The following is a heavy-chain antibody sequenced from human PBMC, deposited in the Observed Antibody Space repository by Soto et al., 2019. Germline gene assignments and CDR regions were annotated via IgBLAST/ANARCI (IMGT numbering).Heavy chain of an antibody. D-gene: IGHD6-6*01. CDR3: ARVSGDSSSYDY. J-gene: IGHJ4*02. CDR2: SNPNSCGT. Sequence: QVQLVQSGAEVKKPGASVKVSCKASGYTFTGYYMHWVRQAPGQGLEWMGSSNPNSCGTNYAQKFQGWVTMRRDASISTAYMELSRLRSDDTAVYYCARVSGDSSSYDYWGQGTLVTVSS. V-gene: IGHV1-2*04. CDR1: GYTFTGYY.